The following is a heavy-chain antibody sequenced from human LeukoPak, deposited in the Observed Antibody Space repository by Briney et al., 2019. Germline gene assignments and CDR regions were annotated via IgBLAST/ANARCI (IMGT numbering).Heavy chain of an antibody. Sequence: SQTLSLTCTVSGGSISSGDYFWSWIRQPPGTGLEWIGYIYYSGSTFYNPSLKSRVTISVDTSKNQFSLRLSSVTAADTAVYYCATSHCSSTSCYSLDIWGQGTMVTVPS. CDR1: GGSISSGDYF. V-gene: IGHV4-30-4*08. CDR2: IYYSGST. J-gene: IGHJ3*02. D-gene: IGHD2-2*01. CDR3: ATSHCSSTSCYSLDI.